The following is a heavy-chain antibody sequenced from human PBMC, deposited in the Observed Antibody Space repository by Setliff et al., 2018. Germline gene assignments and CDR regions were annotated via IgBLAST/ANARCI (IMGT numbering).Heavy chain of an antibody. CDR3: ARDLFFRKIAVAGTFDY. V-gene: IGHV1-3*01. D-gene: IGHD6-19*01. Sequence: ASVKVSCKASGYTFTSYAMHWVRQAPGQRLEWMGWINAGNGNTKYSQKFQGRDTITRDTSASTAYMELSSLRSEDTAVYYCARDLFFRKIAVAGTFDYWGQGTLVTVSS. J-gene: IGHJ4*02. CDR1: GYTFTSYA. CDR2: INAGNGNT.